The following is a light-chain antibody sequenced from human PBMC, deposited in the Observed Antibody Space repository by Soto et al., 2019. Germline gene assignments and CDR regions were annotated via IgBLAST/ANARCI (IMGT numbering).Light chain of an antibody. Sequence: QSVLAQPPSASARPGQRVAIPCSGSSSNIGRNPVHWYQHLPGAAPKLLIYGNDQRPSGVPDRFSGSKSDTSASLAITGLQSEDEADYFCASWDDRLNGQVFGGGTQLTVL. CDR2: GND. CDR3: ASWDDRLNGQV. J-gene: IGLJ2*01. V-gene: IGLV1-44*01. CDR1: SSNIGRNP.